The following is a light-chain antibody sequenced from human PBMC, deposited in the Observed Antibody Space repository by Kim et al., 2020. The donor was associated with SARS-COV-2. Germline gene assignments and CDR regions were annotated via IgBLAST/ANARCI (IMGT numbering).Light chain of an antibody. CDR3: QVWDSGSDHWV. CDR2: YDT. V-gene: IGLV3-21*04. Sequence: APGMTATITCGGDDIGTKSVHWYQQKPGQAPVLVIYYDTDRPSGIPERFSASNSGNTATLTVSRVEAGDEADYYCQVWDSGSDHWVFGGGTQLTVL. J-gene: IGLJ3*02. CDR1: DIGTKS.